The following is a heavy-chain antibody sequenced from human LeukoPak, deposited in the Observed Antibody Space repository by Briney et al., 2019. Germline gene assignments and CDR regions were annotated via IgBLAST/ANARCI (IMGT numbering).Heavy chain of an antibody. Sequence: GGSLRLSCAASGFTVSSNYMNWVRQAPGKGLEWVSVIYSGGSTYYADSVKGRFTISRDNSKNTLYLQMNSLRAEDTAVYYCARVGGDYAVDYWGQGTLVTVSS. CDR2: IYSGGST. CDR1: GFTVSSNY. J-gene: IGHJ4*02. D-gene: IGHD4-17*01. V-gene: IGHV3-53*01. CDR3: ARVGGDYAVDY.